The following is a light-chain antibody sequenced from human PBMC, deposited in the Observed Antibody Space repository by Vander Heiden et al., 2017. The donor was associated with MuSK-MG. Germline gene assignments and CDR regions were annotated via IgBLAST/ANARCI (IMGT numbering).Light chain of an antibody. V-gene: IGKV3-20*01. CDR2: GAS. J-gene: IGKJ5*01. CDR1: QSVSSNY. Sequence: ILLTQSPGTLSLSPGDRATLSCRASQSVSSNYLAWHQQKPGQAPRLLIYGASSRATGIPDRFSGSGSGTDFILTISRLEPEDFTMYYCQQYIRSPITFGQGTRLEIK. CDR3: QQYIRSPIT.